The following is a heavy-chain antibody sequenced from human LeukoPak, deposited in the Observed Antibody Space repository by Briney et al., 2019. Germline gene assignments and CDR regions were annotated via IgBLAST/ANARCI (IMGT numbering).Heavy chain of an antibody. D-gene: IGHD3-22*01. CDR2: IWYDGNNK. V-gene: IGHV3-33*01. J-gene: IGHJ3*02. CDR1: GFTFGSYG. Sequence: GGSLRLSCAASGFTFGSYGMHWVRQAPGKGLEWVAVIWYDGNNKYYADSVKGRFTISRDNSKNTLYLQMNSLRAEDTAVYYCARDRVSNYYDSSGYLDAFDIWGQGTMVTVSS. CDR3: ARDRVSNYYDSSGYLDAFDI.